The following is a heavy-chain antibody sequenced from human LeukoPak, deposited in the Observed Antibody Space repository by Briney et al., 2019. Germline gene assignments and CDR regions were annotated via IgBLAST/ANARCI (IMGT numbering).Heavy chain of an antibody. CDR2: MNPNSGNT. D-gene: IGHD1-26*01. CDR1: GYTFTSYD. J-gene: IGHJ4*02. V-gene: IGHV1-8*01. CDR3: AREAGHSGGSYFDY. Sequence: GASVKVSCKASGYTFTSYDINWVRPATGQGLGWMGWMNPNSGNTGYAQKFQGRVTMTRNTSISTAYMELSSLRSEDTAVYYCAREAGHSGGSYFDYWGQGTLVTVSS.